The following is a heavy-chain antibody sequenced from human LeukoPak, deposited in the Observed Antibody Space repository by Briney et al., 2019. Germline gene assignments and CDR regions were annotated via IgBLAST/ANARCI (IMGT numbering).Heavy chain of an antibody. CDR3: ARAGWLRFTTTEELDLDV. Sequence: GGSLRLSCAPSGFTVSSNYMSWVRQAPGKGLEWVSVFYGGGRTYYADSVKGRFTISRDNFKNTLYLQMNSVRPEATAVYYCARAGWLRFTTTEELDLDVWGQGTTVTVSS. D-gene: IGHD5-12*01. J-gene: IGHJ6*02. CDR2: FYGGGRT. V-gene: IGHV3-53*01. CDR1: GFTVSSNY.